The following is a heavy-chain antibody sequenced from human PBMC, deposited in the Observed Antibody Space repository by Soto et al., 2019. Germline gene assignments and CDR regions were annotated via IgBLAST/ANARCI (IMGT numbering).Heavy chain of an antibody. Sequence: EVQLVESEGGLVQPGGSLRLSCEASGFIFTTSDMSWVRQAPGKGLEWISSITITGDTTHYADSVKGRFTISRDNSRNPVYFQTNSLRVDATAVFYCAKGGGGDHGYWGQGTLVAVSS. CDR2: ITITGDTT. V-gene: IGHV3-23*04. CDR1: GFIFTTSD. J-gene: IGHJ4*02. CDR3: AKGGGGDHGY. D-gene: IGHD2-21*02.